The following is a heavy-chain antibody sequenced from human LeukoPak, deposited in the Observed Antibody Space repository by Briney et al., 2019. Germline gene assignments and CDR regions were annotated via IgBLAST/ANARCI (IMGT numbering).Heavy chain of an antibody. D-gene: IGHD3-16*01. Sequence: GGSLRLSCAASGFSFDTHGTHWVRQAPGKGLEWVAVIWYDGSKKYYADSVKGRFTISRDNSKKSLFLQMNSLRAEDTALYYCARDVFADSSGGSFDFWGQGTLVTVSS. J-gene: IGHJ4*02. CDR1: GFSFDTHG. CDR3: ARDVFADSSGGSFDF. CDR2: IWYDGSKK. V-gene: IGHV3-33*01.